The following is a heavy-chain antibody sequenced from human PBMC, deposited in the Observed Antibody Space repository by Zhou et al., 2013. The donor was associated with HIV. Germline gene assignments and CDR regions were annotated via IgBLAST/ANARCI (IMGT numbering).Heavy chain of an antibody. V-gene: IGHV1-69*12. CDR1: GGTFSTYA. CDR3: ARCYYDNSGCDY. Sequence: QVQLVQSGAEVKKPGSSVKVSCKASGGTFSTYAFSWVRQAPGQGLEWMGGIIPFFGTANYAQKFQGRVAITAAESTRTAYLELSGLRSEDTAVYYCARCYYDNSGCDYVGPGTLVTVSS. CDR2: IIPFFGTA. D-gene: IGHD3-22*01. J-gene: IGHJ4*01.